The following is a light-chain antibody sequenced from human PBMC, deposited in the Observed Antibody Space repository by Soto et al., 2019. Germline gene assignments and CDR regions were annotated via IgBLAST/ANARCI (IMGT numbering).Light chain of an antibody. CDR1: QSVTANY. J-gene: IGKJ1*01. V-gene: IGKV3-20*01. CDR3: LQYGVPLWT. Sequence: EIALTQSPGTLSLSPGERATLSCRASQSVTANYLAWYQQRPGQAPRLLIYAASIGATGVQDRFSGSGSGTDFTLTISRLEPEDFAVYYCLQYGVPLWTFGQGTTVEIK. CDR2: AAS.